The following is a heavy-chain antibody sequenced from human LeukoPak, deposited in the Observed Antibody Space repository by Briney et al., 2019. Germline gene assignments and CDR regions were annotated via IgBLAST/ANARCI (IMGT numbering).Heavy chain of an antibody. Sequence: PSETLSLTCTVSGGSIRTYYWSWIRQSPGKGLEWIGYIYYSGDTNYNPSLKSRVTISVDTSKNQFSLKLSSVTAADTAVYYCARAIGRLNSGGLWATNRFSSGSQPYMGVWGKGTTVTVSS. CDR2: IYYSGDT. J-gene: IGHJ6*03. D-gene: IGHD3-22*01. CDR3: ARAIGRLNSGGLWATNRFSSGSQPYMGV. V-gene: IGHV4-59*01. CDR1: GGSIRTYY.